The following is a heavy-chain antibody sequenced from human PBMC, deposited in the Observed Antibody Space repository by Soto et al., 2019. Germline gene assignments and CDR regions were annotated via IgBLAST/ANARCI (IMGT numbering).Heavy chain of an antibody. CDR1: GDSVTISDYY. D-gene: IGHD3-22*01. J-gene: IGHJ4*02. V-gene: IGHV4-39*01. Sequence: QLQLQESGPGLVKPSETLSLTCTVSGDSVTISDYYWGWIRQPPGKGLEWIGSIHYSGSTYYNPSRKSRVTISGDTSKKQFSLKLTSVTAADAAVYYCAAHDSVCYYAEYWGQGTLVTVSA. CDR3: AAHDSVCYYAEY. CDR2: IHYSGST.